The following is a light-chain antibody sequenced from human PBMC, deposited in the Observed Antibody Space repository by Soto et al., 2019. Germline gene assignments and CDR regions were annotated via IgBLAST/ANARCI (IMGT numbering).Light chain of an antibody. CDR1: SSDVGGYNY. CDR3: SSYTSSSTIYTYV. CDR2: DVS. V-gene: IGLV2-14*03. Sequence: QSALTQPASVSGSPGQSITISCTGTSSDVGGYNYVSWYQHHPGKAPKLMLYDVSNRPSGVSNRFSGSKSGNTASLIISGLQAEDEADYYCSSYTSSSTIYTYVFGTGTKVTVL. J-gene: IGLJ1*01.